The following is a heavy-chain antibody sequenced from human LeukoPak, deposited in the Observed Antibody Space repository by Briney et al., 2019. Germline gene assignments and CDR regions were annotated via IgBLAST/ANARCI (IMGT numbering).Heavy chain of an antibody. CDR3: ARAPYSSSWYDYYYYYYMDV. J-gene: IGHJ6*03. CDR1: GGSISSYC. CDR2: IYTSGST. D-gene: IGHD6-13*01. V-gene: IGHV4-4*07. Sequence: PSETLSLTCTVSGGSISSYCWSWIRQPAGKGLEWIGRIYTSGSTNYNPSLKSRVTMSVDTSKNQFSLKLSSVTAADTAVYYCARAPYSSSWYDYYYYYYMDVWGKGTTVTVSS.